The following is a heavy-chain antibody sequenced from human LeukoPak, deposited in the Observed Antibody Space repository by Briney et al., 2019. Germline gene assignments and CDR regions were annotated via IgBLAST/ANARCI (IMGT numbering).Heavy chain of an antibody. CDR1: GGSISSYY. D-gene: IGHD3-10*01. CDR3: ARGIDYYGSGSYFPQYYYYMDV. CDR2: IYTSGST. Sequence: SETLSLTCTVSGGSISSYYWSWIRRPPGKGLEWIGYIYTSGSTNYNPSLKSRVTISVDTSKNQFSLKLSSVTAADTAVYYCARGIDYYGSGSYFPQYYYYMDVWGKGTTVTVSS. V-gene: IGHV4-4*09. J-gene: IGHJ6*03.